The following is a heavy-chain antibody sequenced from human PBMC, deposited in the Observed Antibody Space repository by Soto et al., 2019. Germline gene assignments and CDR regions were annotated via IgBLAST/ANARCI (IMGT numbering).Heavy chain of an antibody. D-gene: IGHD6-19*01. CDR1: GITVSNAW. J-gene: IGHJ3*02. V-gene: IGHV3-15*07. Sequence: EVQLVESGGGLVKPGGSLRLSCAASGITVSNAWMNWVRQAPGKGLEWVGRIRSKADGGITDYPAPVKGRFTISRDDSKNMVHLQSDSLKTEDTAVYYCTTGGSPLDTWGQGTMVTVSS. CDR3: TTGGSPLDT. CDR2: IRSKADGGIT.